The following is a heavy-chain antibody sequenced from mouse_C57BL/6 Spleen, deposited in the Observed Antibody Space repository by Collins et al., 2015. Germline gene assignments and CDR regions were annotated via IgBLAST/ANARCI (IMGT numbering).Heavy chain of an antibody. Sequence: DVQLVESGGGLVQPGGSRKLSCAASGFTFSSFGMHWVRQAPEKGLEWVAYISSGSSTIYYADTVKGRFTISRDNPKNTLFLQMTSLRSEDTAMYYCARSTMITTGLYYAMDYWGQGTSVTVSS. CDR3: ARSTMITTGLYYAMDY. V-gene: IGHV5-17*02. CDR1: GFTFSSFG. J-gene: IGHJ4*01. CDR2: ISSGSSTI. D-gene: IGHD2-4*01.